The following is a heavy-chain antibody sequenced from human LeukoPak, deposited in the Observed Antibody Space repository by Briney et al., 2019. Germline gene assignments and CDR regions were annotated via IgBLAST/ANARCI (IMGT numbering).Heavy chain of an antibody. J-gene: IGHJ4*02. Sequence: SETLSLTCTVSGGSISSYYWSWIRQPPGKGLEWIGYISYSGSTNYNPSLKSRVTISVDTSKNQLSLKLNSVTAADTAVYYCARYIWGSYPTFEDYWGQGSLITVSS. D-gene: IGHD3-16*02. CDR3: ARYIWGSYPTFEDY. V-gene: IGHV4-59*01. CDR2: ISYSGST. CDR1: GGSISSYY.